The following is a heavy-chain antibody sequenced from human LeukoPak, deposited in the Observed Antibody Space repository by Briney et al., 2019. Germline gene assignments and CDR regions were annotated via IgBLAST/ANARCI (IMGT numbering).Heavy chain of an antibody. CDR3: ARGTSRYQLLQEYFQH. CDR1: GYTFTSYD. J-gene: IGHJ1*01. D-gene: IGHD2-2*01. Sequence: ASVKVSCKASGYTFTSYDINWVRQATGQGLEWMGWMNPNSGNTGYAQKFQGRVTMTRNTSISTAYMELSSLRSEDTAVYYCARGTSRYQLLQEYFQHWGQGTLVTVSS. CDR2: MNPNSGNT. V-gene: IGHV1-8*01.